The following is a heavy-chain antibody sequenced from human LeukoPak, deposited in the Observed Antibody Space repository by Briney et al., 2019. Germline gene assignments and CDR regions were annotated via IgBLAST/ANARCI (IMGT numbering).Heavy chain of an antibody. V-gene: IGHV3-23*01. CDR1: GFTFNRYG. Sequence: GGTLRLSCAASGFTFNRYGMSWVRQAPGKGLEWVSAISGSGGTTYYADSVKGRFTISRDNSKNTLYLQMNSLRAEDTAVYYCAKRRGLELLYYYYMDVWGKGTTVTVSS. CDR2: ISGSGGTT. J-gene: IGHJ6*03. D-gene: IGHD1-7*01. CDR3: AKRRGLELLYYYYMDV.